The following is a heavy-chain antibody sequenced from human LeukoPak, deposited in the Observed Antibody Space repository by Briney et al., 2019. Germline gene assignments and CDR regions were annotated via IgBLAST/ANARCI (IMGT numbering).Heavy chain of an antibody. CDR3: ARENLGELSLYPGFFDF. D-gene: IGHD3-16*02. CDR1: GLIFSDFY. Sequence: PGRSLRLSCAASGLIFSDFYMSWIRQAPGKGLEWLAYFSSGSSYTNYADSVKGRFTISRDDAKNSLYLQMDSLGADDTAVYYCARENLGELSLYPGFFDFWGQGTLVTVSS. CDR2: FSSGSSYT. V-gene: IGHV3-11*06. J-gene: IGHJ4*02.